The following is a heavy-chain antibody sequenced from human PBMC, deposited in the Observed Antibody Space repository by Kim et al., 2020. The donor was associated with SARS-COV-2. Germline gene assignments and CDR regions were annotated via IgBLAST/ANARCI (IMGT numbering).Heavy chain of an antibody. J-gene: IGHJ4*01. V-gene: IGHV3-30*18. Sequence: GGSLRLSCAASGFTFSSYGMHWVRQAPGKGLEWVAVISYDGSNKYYADSVKGRFTISRDNSKNTLYLQMNSLRAEDTAVYYCAKDAAYYDSSGYYFDYWG. CDR1: GFTFSSYG. D-gene: IGHD3-22*01. CDR3: AKDAAYYDSSGYYFDY. CDR2: ISYDGSNK.